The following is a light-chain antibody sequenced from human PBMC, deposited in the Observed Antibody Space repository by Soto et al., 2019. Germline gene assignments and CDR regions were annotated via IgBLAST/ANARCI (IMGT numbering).Light chain of an antibody. V-gene: IGKV1-12*01. J-gene: IGKJ3*01. CDR3: QQVDNFPLA. CDR1: QDVRTW. CDR2: AAT. Sequence: IQMTQFPSSVSASVGDRVTITCRASQDVRTWLAWYQQRPGKAPKVLIHAATILQSGVPSRFSGSGAGIEFNLTINNLQPDDFATYYCQQVDNFPLAFGPGTKVD.